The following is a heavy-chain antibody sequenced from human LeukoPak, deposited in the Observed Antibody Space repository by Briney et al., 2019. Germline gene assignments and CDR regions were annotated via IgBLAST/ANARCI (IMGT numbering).Heavy chain of an antibody. Sequence: GESLEISCKGSGSSFTSYWIGWVRQMPGKGLERMGIIYPGDSDTRYSPSFQGQVTISADKSISTAYLQWSSLKASDTAMYYCARHHKRITIFGVVIPDAFDIWGQGTMVTVSS. CDR1: GSSFTSYW. D-gene: IGHD3-3*01. CDR3: ARHHKRITIFGVVIPDAFDI. V-gene: IGHV5-51*01. CDR2: IYPGDSDT. J-gene: IGHJ3*02.